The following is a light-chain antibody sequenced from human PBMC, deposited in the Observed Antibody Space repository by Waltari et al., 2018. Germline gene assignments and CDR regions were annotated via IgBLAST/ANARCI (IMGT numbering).Light chain of an antibody. J-gene: IGLJ3*02. CDR3: CSYAGYYTV. V-gene: IGLV2-11*01. Sequence: QSALTQPRSVSGSPGQSVTISCTGTSSDVGGYNFVSWYQQYPGKAPKLVIYDVNKRPSRVPDRFSGSKSGNTASLIISGLQTEDEADYYCCSYAGYYTVFDGGTKVAVL. CDR2: DVN. CDR1: SSDVGGYNF.